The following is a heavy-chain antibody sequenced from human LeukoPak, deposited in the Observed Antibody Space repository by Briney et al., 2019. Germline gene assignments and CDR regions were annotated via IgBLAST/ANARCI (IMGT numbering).Heavy chain of an antibody. D-gene: IGHD1-26*01. CDR2: IKSKTAGGTT. V-gene: IGHV3-15*01. CDR1: GFTFSKAW. CDR3: TTGIYSGSPLSFYP. Sequence: SGGSLRLFCAASGFTFSKAWMSWPRQAPGKGLEWVGRIKSKTAGGTTDYAAPVKGRFTISRDDAKNTLYLQMNSPKTEDTAVNYCTTGIYSGSPLSFYPWGQGTLVTVSS. J-gene: IGHJ5*02.